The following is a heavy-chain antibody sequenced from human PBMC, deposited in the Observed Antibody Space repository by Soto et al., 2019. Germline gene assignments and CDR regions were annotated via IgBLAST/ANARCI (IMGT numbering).Heavy chain of an antibody. J-gene: IGHJ6*02. V-gene: IGHV5-51*01. CDR2: IYPGDSDT. Sequence: PGESLKISCKGSGYSFTSDWIGWVRRMPGKGLEWMGIIYPGDSDTRYSPSFQGQVTISADKSISTAYLQWSSLKASDTAMYYCARLLTMVRGASSGMDVWGQGTTVTVSS. CDR1: GYSFTSDW. CDR3: ARLLTMVRGASSGMDV. D-gene: IGHD3-10*01.